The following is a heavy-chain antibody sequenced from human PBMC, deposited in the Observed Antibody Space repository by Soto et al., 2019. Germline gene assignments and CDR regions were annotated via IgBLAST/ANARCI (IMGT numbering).Heavy chain of an antibody. V-gene: IGHV3-9*01. J-gene: IGHJ5*02. CDR3: AKVSPPGCGTTSGWFDP. Sequence: EVQLVESGGGLVQPGRSLRLSCAASGFTFDDYAMHWVRQAPGKGLEWVSGISWNSGSIGYADSVKGRFTISRDNAKNSLYLQMNSLRAEDTALYYCAKVSPPGCGTTSGWFDPWGQGTLVTVSS. CDR1: GFTFDDYA. CDR2: ISWNSGSI. D-gene: IGHD1-7*01.